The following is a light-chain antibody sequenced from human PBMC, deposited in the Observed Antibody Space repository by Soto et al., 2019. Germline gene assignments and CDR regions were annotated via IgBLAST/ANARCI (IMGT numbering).Light chain of an antibody. Sequence: QSVLTQPPSASATPGQRVSISCSGSRSNIGSNYVYWYQQLPGAAPRLLMYSNNQRPSGVPGRFSVPKSGTSASLAISGLRSEDEADYYCAAWDDNLSGWVFGGGTKLTVL. J-gene: IGLJ3*02. CDR3: AAWDDNLSGWV. V-gene: IGLV1-47*02. CDR2: SNN. CDR1: RSNIGSNY.